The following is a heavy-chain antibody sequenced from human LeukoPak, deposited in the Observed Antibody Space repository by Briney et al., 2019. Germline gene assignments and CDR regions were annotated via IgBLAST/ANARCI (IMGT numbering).Heavy chain of an antibody. CDR2: INPNSGGT. CDR1: GYTFTGYY. V-gene: IGHV1-2*02. Sequence: ASVKVSCKASGYTFTGYYMHWVRQAPGQGLEWMGWINPNSGGTNYAQKFQGRVTMTRDTSISTAYMELSRLRSDDTAVYYCVRDRRFLEYYYYYMDVWGKGTTVTVSS. J-gene: IGHJ6*03. D-gene: IGHD3-3*01. CDR3: VRDRRFLEYYYYYMDV.